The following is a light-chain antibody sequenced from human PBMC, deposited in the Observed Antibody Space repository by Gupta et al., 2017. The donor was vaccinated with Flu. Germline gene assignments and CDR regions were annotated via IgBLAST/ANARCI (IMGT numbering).Light chain of an antibody. V-gene: IGLV1-47*01. CDR2: MND. J-gene: IGLJ3*02. CDR3: SGCADTRTDQVV. CDR1: RSNIGSNY. Sequence: QSALTQPPSASGTPGQKVTISCSGGRSNIGSNYVHWYQQLPGTAQKLLIKMNDQRPSGAPVRFSFSNSNTSNSPALTSRRSEDEGDDDYSGCADTRTDQVVFGGGTRLTVL.